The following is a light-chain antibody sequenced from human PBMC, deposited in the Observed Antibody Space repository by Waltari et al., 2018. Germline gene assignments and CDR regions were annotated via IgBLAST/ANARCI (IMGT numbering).Light chain of an antibody. CDR3: TSRDISGDVV. J-gene: IGLJ2*01. CDR1: SLRTYY. CDR2: GKT. Sequence: SSELTQDPAVSVALGQTVRITCQGDSLRTYYGSWCRQKPGQATVLVIYGKTNRPSGIPDRCSASSSGNTASLTITGAQAEDEAHYYCTSRDISGDVVFGGGTKLTVL. V-gene: IGLV3-19*01.